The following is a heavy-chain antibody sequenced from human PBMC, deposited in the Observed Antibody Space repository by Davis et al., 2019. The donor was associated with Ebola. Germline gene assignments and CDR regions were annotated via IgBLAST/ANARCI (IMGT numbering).Heavy chain of an antibody. CDR2: ISGSGGST. V-gene: IGHV3-23*01. J-gene: IGHJ4*02. D-gene: IGHD2-15*01. CDR3: AKDPTSWTLDY. Sequence: GESLKISCAASGFTFSSYAMSWVRQAPGKGLEWVSAISGSGGSTYYADSVKGRFTISRDNSKNTLYLQMNSLRAEDTAVYYCAKDPTSWTLDYWGQGTLVTVSS. CDR1: GFTFSSYA.